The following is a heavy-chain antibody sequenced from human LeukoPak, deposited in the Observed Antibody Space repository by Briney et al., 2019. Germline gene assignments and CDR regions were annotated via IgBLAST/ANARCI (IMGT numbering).Heavy chain of an antibody. J-gene: IGHJ4*02. D-gene: IGHD3-22*01. CDR2: INPNSGGT. CDR3: ARSESYYDSSGYYDYFHY. Sequence: ASVKVSCKASGYTFTGYYMHWVRQAPGQGLEWMGWINPNSGGTNYAQKFQGRVTMTRDTSISTAYMELSRLRSDDTAVYYCARSESYYDSSGYYDYFHYWGQGTLVPVSS. V-gene: IGHV1-2*02. CDR1: GYTFTGYY.